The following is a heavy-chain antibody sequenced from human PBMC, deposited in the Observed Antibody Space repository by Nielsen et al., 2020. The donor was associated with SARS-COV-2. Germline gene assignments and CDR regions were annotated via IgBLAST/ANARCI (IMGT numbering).Heavy chain of an antibody. CDR3: AGEVPGTTGTELLDY. CDR1: GFTFSSYS. CDR2: ISSSSSYI. Sequence: GESLKISCAASGFTFSSYSMNWVRQAPGKGLEWVSSISSSSSYIYYADSVKGRFTISRDNAKNSLYLQMNSLRAEDTAVYYCAGEVPGTTGTELLDYWGQGTLVTVSS. J-gene: IGHJ4*02. V-gene: IGHV3-21*01. D-gene: IGHD1-1*01.